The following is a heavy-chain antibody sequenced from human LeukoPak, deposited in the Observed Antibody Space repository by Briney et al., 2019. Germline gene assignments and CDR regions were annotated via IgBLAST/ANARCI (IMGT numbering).Heavy chain of an antibody. V-gene: IGHV1-69*05. CDR2: IIPIFGTA. J-gene: IGHJ4*02. CDR3: AASRRVPAAIWGLAFDH. Sequence: GASVKVSCKASGGTFSSYAISWVRQAPGQGLEWMGGIIPIFGTATYAQKFQGRVTITTDESTSTAYMELSSLRSEDTAVYYCAASRRVPAAIWGLAFDHWGQGTLVTVSS. D-gene: IGHD2-2*02. CDR1: GGTFSSYA.